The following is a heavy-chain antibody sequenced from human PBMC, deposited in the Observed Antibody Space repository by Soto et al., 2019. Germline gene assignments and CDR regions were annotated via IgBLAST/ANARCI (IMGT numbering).Heavy chain of an antibody. CDR1: GITVSSYY. CDR2: IYAGTIT. CDR3: ARIPYDNSGTIFDY. D-gene: IGHD3-22*01. V-gene: IGHV3-53*01. J-gene: IGHJ4*02. Sequence: PGGSLRLSCAVPGITVSSYYMSWFRQAAGKGLEWVSVIYAGTITYYADSVKGRFTIYRDNSKNTLNLEMNSLRVEDTAVYYCARIPYDNSGTIFDYWGQGTLVTVSS.